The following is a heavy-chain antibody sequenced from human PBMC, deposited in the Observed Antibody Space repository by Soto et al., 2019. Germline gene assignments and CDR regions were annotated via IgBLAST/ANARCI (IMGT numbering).Heavy chain of an antibody. Sequence: ASVKVSCKASGYTFTSYYMHWVRQAPGQGLEWMGIINPSGGSTSYAQKFQGRVTMTRDTSTSTVYMELSSLRSEDTAVYYCAPITMVRGVIISFHFDYWGQGTLVTVSS. D-gene: IGHD3-10*01. CDR2: INPSGGST. CDR3: APITMVRGVIISFHFDY. J-gene: IGHJ4*02. CDR1: GYTFTSYY. V-gene: IGHV1-46*01.